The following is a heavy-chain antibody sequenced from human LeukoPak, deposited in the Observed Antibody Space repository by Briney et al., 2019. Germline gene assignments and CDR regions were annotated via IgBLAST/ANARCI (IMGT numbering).Heavy chain of an antibody. J-gene: IGHJ4*02. CDR2: ISIRSGTI. D-gene: IGHD3-9*01. V-gene: IGHV3-48*01. CDR3: ARDKDWAFDY. CDR1: GFTFNSFT. Sequence: GGSLRLSCAASGFTFNSFTINWVRQAPGKGLEWVSYISIRSGTITYADSVKGRFIISRDNAKNSLYLQMNSLRAEDTAVYYCARDKDWAFDYWGQGTQVTVSS.